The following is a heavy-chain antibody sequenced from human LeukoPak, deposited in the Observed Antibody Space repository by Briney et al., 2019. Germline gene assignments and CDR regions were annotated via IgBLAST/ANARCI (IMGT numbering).Heavy chain of an antibody. Sequence: GGSLRLSCAASGFTFSDYGMHWVRQAPGKGLEWVAVIWYDGSNKYYADSVKGRFTISRDNSKNTLYLQMNSLRAEDTAVYYCAKVRNVVVPAAMDVWGKGTTVTVSS. CDR2: IWYDGSNK. D-gene: IGHD2-2*01. CDR3: AKVRNVVVPAAMDV. J-gene: IGHJ6*04. CDR1: GFTFSDYG. V-gene: IGHV3-33*06.